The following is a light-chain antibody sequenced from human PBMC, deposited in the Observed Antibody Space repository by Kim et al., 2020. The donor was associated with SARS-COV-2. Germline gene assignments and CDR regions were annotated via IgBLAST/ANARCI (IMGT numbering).Light chain of an antibody. CDR2: QDT. J-gene: IGLJ2*01. V-gene: IGLV3-1*01. CDR1: KLGEKY. Sequence: SYELTQPPSVSVSPGQTASITCSGHKLGEKYTCWYQQKPGQSPVLLIYQDTKRPSGIPERFSGSNSGNTATLTISGTQAMDEADYHCQAWDSNTVTFGGG. CDR3: QAWDSNTVT.